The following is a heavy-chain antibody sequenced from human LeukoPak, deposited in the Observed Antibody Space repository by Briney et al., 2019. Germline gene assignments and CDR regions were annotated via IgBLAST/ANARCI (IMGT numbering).Heavy chain of an antibody. J-gene: IGHJ3*02. CDR1: GGSFSGYY. CDR3: ASGTYYDILTGPGDAFDI. CDR2: INHSGST. Sequence: PSETLSLTCAVYGGSFSGYYWSWIRQPPGKGLEWIGEINHSGSTNYNPSLKSRVTISVDTSKNQFSLKLSSVTAADTAVYYCASGTYYDILTGPGDAFDIWGQGTMVTVSS. D-gene: IGHD3-9*01. V-gene: IGHV4-34*01.